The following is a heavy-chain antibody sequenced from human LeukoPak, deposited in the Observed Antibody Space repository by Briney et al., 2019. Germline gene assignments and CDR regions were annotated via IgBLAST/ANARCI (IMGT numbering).Heavy chain of an antibody. CDR3: AKDPGDKAIDRWFDP. Sequence: PGGALRLSCGTPEFHFSTHWVRWGRQAPGEGVEWGAHIGEDGNEKYYVNSVRGRFTISRDNSKNSLYLQMNSLRVEDTAVYYCAKDPGDKAIDRWFDPWGQGTLVTVSS. CDR2: IGEDGNEK. D-gene: IGHD7-27*01. J-gene: IGHJ5*02. CDR1: EFHFSTHW. V-gene: IGHV3-7*03.